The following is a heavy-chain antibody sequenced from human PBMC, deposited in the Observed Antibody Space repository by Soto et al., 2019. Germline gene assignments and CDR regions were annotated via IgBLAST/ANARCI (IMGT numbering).Heavy chain of an antibody. Sequence: SETLSLTCFVSGYSITAGGYYWSWIRHHPGKGLEWIGSFYSSGSIIYNPSLRSRVSISGDTSSNQFSMSLTSVTAADTARYYCARMYSSGSGWFHPWGQGTLVTV. V-gene: IGHV4-31*03. CDR1: GYSITAGGYY. J-gene: IGHJ5*02. CDR2: FYSSGSI. CDR3: ARMYSSGSGWFHP. D-gene: IGHD6-19*01.